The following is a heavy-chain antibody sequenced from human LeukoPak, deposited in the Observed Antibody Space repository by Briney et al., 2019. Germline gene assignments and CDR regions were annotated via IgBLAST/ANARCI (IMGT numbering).Heavy chain of an antibody. CDR2: ISGYNGNP. D-gene: IGHD6-6*01. CDR3: GRSYSSSHPDWFDP. CDR1: GYTFTSYG. J-gene: IGHJ5*02. Sequence: ASVKVSCKASGYTFTSYGISWVRQAPGQGLEWMGWISGYNGNPNYAQKLQGRVTMTTDTPTSTAYMELRSLRADDTAVYYCGRSYSSSHPDWFDPWGQGTLVTVSS. V-gene: IGHV1-18*01.